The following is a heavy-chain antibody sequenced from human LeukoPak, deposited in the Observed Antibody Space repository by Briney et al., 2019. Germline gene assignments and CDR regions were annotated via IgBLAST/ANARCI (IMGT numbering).Heavy chain of an antibody. CDR2: IYYSGST. V-gene: IGHV4-59*01. CDR3: ARSHYYHDSSGFDY. CDR1: GGSISSYY. Sequence: PSETLSLTCTVSGGSISSYYWSWIRQPPGKGLEWIGYIYYSGSTNYNPSLKSRVTISVDTSKNQFPLKLSSVTAADTAVYYCARSHYYHDSSGFDYWGQGTLGHRLL. D-gene: IGHD3-22*01. J-gene: IGHJ4*02.